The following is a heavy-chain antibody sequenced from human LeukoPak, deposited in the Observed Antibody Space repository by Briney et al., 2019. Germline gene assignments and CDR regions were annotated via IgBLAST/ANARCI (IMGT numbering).Heavy chain of an antibody. CDR2: IYSGGST. CDR3: ARSKSTRNMDV. CDR1: GFTVSTNY. D-gene: IGHD1-26*01. J-gene: IGHJ6*03. Sequence: PGGSLRLSCAASGFTVSTNYMSWVRQAPGKGLEWVSVIYSGGSTYYADSVKGRFTISRDNSKSTLYLQMNSLRPEDTAVNYCARSKSTRNMDVWGKGTTVTVSS. V-gene: IGHV3-66*02.